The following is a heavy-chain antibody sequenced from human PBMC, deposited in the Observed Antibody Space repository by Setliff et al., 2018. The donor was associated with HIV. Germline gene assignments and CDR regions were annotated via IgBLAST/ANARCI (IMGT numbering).Heavy chain of an antibody. D-gene: IGHD1-26*01. CDR3: ARRAAATTNFDY. V-gene: IGHV4-34*01. CDR1: GGSFSGYY. Sequence: PSETLSLTCAVYGGSFSGYYWTWIRQPPGKGLEWIGEINHSGSTNYNPSLKSRVTMSVDTSKNQFSLKVTSVTAADTAVYYCARRAAATTNFDYWGQGTLVTVSS. J-gene: IGHJ4*02. CDR2: INHSGST.